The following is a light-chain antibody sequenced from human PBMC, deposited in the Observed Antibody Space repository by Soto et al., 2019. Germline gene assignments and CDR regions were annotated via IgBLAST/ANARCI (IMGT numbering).Light chain of an antibody. CDR3: CSSAPESTYV. Sequence: QSVLAQPASVSGSPGQSITISCTGTSSDVGAYNSVSWYQQHPHKAPQVIIYKGTQRPSGVSNRFSGSTSGNAASLTISGLRADDEADYFCCSSAPESTYVFGNGTKVTVL. CDR2: KGT. V-gene: IGLV2-23*01. J-gene: IGLJ1*01. CDR1: SSDVGAYNS.